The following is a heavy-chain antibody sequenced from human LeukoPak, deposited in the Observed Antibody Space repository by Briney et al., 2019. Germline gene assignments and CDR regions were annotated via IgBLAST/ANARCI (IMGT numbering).Heavy chain of an antibody. CDR1: GXTFSSNA. D-gene: IGHD1-26*01. V-gene: IGHV3-23*01. Sequence: PGGSLRLSCSASGXTFSSNAMSWVRQAPGKGMEWVSTSGSGGRTYYADSVQGRFTISRDNSKNTLYLQMNSLRAEDTDVYYCAKREPHDFDSWGQGTLVTVSS. CDR2: SGSGGRT. J-gene: IGHJ4*02. CDR3: AKREPHDFDS.